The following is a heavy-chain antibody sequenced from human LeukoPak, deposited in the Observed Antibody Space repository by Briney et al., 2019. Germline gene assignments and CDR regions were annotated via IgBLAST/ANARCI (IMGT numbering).Heavy chain of an antibody. CDR2: FDPEDGET. J-gene: IGHJ6*02. CDR1: GYTLTELS. V-gene: IGHV1-24*01. D-gene: IGHD3-22*01. CDR3: ATTLRIVVVKYYYYYGMDV. Sequence: ASVKVSCKVSGYTLTELSMHWVRQAPGKGLEWMGGFDPEDGETIYAQKFQGRVTMTEDTSTDTAYMELSSLRSEDTAVYCCATTLRIVVVKYYYYYGMDVWGQGITVTVSS.